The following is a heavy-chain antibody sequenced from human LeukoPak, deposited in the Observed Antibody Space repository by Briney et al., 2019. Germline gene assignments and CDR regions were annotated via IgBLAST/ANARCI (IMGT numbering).Heavy chain of an antibody. V-gene: IGHV1-8*01. D-gene: IGHD6-13*01. CDR2: MNPNSGNT. CDR1: GYTFTSYD. J-gene: IGHJ4*02. CDR3: ARGRSSSWSDY. Sequence: ASVEVSCKASGYTFTSYDINWVRQATGQGLEWMGWMNPNSGNTNYAQKLQGRVTMTTDTSTSTAYMELRSLRSDDTAVYYCARGRSSSWSDYWGQGTLVTVSS.